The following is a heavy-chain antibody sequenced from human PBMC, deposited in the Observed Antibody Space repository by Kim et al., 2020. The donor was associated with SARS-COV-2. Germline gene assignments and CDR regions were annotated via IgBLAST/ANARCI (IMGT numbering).Heavy chain of an antibody. CDR3: ARLQRGYSGYDSDAFD. V-gene: IGHV4-39*01. D-gene: IGHD5-12*01. CDR1: GGSISSSSYY. Sequence: SETLSLTCTVSGGSISSSSYYWGWIRQPPGKGLEWIGSIYYSGSTYYNPSLKSRVTISVDTSKNQFSLKLSSVTAADTAVYYCARLQRGYSGYDSDAFD. CDR2: IYYSGST. J-gene: IGHJ3*02.